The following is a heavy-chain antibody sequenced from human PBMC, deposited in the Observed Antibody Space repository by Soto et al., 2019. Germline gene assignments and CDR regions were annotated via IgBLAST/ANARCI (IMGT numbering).Heavy chain of an antibody. Sequence: KPSETLSLTCTVSGGSISSYYWSWIRQPAGKGLEWIGRIYTSGSTNYNPSLKSRVTMSVDTSKNQFSLKLSSVTAADTAVYYCARVWGTGTTSGSNWFDPWGQGTLVTVSS. V-gene: IGHV4-4*07. J-gene: IGHJ5*02. CDR3: ARVWGTGTTSGSNWFDP. D-gene: IGHD1-7*01. CDR1: GGSISSYY. CDR2: IYTSGST.